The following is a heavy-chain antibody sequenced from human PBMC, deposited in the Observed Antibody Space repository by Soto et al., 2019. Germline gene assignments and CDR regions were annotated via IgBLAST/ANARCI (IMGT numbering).Heavy chain of an antibody. CDR2: IYYSGST. D-gene: IGHD2-2*03. V-gene: IGHV4-39*01. CDR1: GGSISSSSYY. CDR3: ARGGLGGYCSSTSCYGNYYYMDV. Sequence: SETLSLTCTVSGGSISSSSYYWGWIRQPPGKGLEWIGSIYYSGSTYYNPSLKSRVTISVDTSKNQFSLKLSSVTAADTAVYYCARGGLGGYCSSTSCYGNYYYMDVWGKGTTVTVSS. J-gene: IGHJ6*03.